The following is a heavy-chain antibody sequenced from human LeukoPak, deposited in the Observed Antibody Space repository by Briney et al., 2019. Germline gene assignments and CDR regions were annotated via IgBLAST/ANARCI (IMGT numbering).Heavy chain of an antibody. CDR3: AKMVGSSGWYFDY. D-gene: IGHD6-19*01. CDR1: GFTFSSYA. J-gene: IGHJ4*02. CDR2: ISGSGDST. V-gene: IGHV3-23*01. Sequence: GGSLRLSCAASGFTFSSYAMNWVRQAPGKGLEWVSGISGSGDSTYYADSVKGRFTLSRDNSKNTIYLQMNSLRAEDTAVYYCAKMVGSSGWYFDYRGQGTLVTVSS.